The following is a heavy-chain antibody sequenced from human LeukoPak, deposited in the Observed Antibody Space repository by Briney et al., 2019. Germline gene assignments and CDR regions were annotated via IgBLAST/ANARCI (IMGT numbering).Heavy chain of an antibody. V-gene: IGHV3-30*04. Sequence: GGSLRLSCAASGFTFSSYAMHWVRQAPGKGLEWVAVISYDGSNKYYADSVKGRFTISRDNSKDTLYLQMNSLRAEDTAVYYCAKEGARGVTTSTSGYWGQGTLVTVSS. D-gene: IGHD4-17*01. CDR2: ISYDGSNK. CDR1: GFTFSSYA. CDR3: AKEGARGVTTSTSGY. J-gene: IGHJ4*02.